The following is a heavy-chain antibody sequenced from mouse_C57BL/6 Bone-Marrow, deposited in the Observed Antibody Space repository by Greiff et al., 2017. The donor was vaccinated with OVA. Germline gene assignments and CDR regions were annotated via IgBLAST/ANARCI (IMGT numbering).Heavy chain of an antibody. D-gene: IGHD4-1*01. J-gene: IGHJ2*01. CDR1: GYTFTSYG. Sequence: QVQLKESGAELARPGASVKLSCKASGYTFTSYGISWVKQRTGQGLEWIGEIYPRSGNTYYNEKFKGKATLTADKSSSTAYMELRSLTSEDSAVYFCARRGTGGGFFDYWGQGTTLTVSS. CDR3: ARRGTGGGFFDY. CDR2: IYPRSGNT. V-gene: IGHV1-81*01.